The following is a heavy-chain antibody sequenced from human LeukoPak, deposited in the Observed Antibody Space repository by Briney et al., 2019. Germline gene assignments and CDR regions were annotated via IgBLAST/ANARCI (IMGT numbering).Heavy chain of an antibody. CDR3: ARGQYQLPHYYCYHMDV. CDR1: GGTFSSYA. CDR2: IIPIFGTA. D-gene: IGHD2-2*01. V-gene: IGHV1-69*05. J-gene: IGHJ6*03. Sequence: SVKVSCKASGGTFSSYAISWVRQAPGQGLEWMGGIIPIFGTANYAQKFQGRVTITTDESTSTAYMELSSLRSEDTAVYYCARGQYQLPHYYCYHMDVWGKGTTVTVSS.